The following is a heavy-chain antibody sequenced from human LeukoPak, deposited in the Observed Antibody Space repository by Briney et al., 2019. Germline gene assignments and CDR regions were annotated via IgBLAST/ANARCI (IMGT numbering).Heavy chain of an antibody. D-gene: IGHD3-22*01. Sequence: GGSLRLSCAASGFTFSSYSMNWVRQAPGKGLEWVSSISSSSSCIYYADSVKGRFTISRDNAKNSLYLQMNSLRAEDTAVYYCAREGWDSGYPFDYWGQGTLVTVSS. J-gene: IGHJ4*02. CDR2: ISSSSSCI. V-gene: IGHV3-21*01. CDR3: AREGWDSGYPFDY. CDR1: GFTFSSYS.